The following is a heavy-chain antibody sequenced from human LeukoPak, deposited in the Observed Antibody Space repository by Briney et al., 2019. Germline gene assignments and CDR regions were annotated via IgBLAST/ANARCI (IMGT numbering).Heavy chain of an antibody. J-gene: IGHJ4*02. CDR3: ARVKVAAASDY. D-gene: IGHD6-13*01. Sequence: ASVKVSCKASGGTFSSYAISWVRQAPGQGLEWMGWMNPNSGNTGYAQKFQGRVTITRNTSISTAYMELSSLRSEDTAVYYCARVKVAAASDYRGQGTLVTVSS. V-gene: IGHV1-8*03. CDR2: MNPNSGNT. CDR1: GGTFSSYA.